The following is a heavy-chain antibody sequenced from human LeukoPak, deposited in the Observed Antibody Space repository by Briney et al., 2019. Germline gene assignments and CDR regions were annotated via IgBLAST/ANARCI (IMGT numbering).Heavy chain of an antibody. J-gene: IGHJ4*02. CDR3: VIGRGWQPDY. CDR2: VHYSGNT. D-gene: IGHD3-10*01. Sequence: PSETLSLTCTVSGGSISGYYHKWVRQSPGRGLEWIGLVHYSGNTNYNPSLKSRVSISTDTPKNQFSLELTSVTAADTAVYYCVIGRGWQPDYWGQGIPVTVSS. V-gene: IGHV4-59*03. CDR1: GGSISGYY.